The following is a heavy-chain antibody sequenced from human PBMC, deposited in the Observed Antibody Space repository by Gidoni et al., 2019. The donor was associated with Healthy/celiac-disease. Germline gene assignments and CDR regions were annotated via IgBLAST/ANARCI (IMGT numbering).Heavy chain of an antibody. CDR1: GFTFSSYW. CDR2: IKQDGSEK. Sequence: EVQLVESGGGLVQPGGSLRLSCAASGFTFSSYWMSWVRQAPGKGLEWVANIKQDGSEKYYVDSVKGRFTISRDNAKNSLYLQMNSLRAEDTAVYYCARDGNFDWLLYFDYWGQGTLVTVSS. D-gene: IGHD3-9*01. CDR3: ARDGNFDWLLYFDY. J-gene: IGHJ4*02. V-gene: IGHV3-7*01.